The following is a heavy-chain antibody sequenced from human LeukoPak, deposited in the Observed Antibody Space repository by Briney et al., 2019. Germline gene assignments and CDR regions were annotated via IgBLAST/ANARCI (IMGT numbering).Heavy chain of an antibody. J-gene: IGHJ4*02. Sequence: GGSLRLSCAASGFTFSDYYMSWIRQAPGKGLEWVSYISSSGSTIYYADSVKGRFTISRDNAKNSLYLQMNSLRAEDTAVYYCARDRYYYDSSGYPPGYWGQGTQVTVSS. V-gene: IGHV3-11*01. D-gene: IGHD3-22*01. CDR1: GFTFSDYY. CDR2: ISSSGSTI. CDR3: ARDRYYYDSSGYPPGY.